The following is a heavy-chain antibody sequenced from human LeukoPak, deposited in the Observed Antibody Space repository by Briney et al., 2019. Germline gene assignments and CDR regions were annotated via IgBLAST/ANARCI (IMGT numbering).Heavy chain of an antibody. V-gene: IGHV3-30*18. D-gene: IGHD3-10*01. Sequence: GGSLRLSCVVSGVTFSSHAMTWVRQAPGKGLEWVAVISYDGSNKYYADSVKGRFTISRDNSKNTLYLQMNSLRAEDTAVYYCAKDFYGSGSYGLDIDYWGQGTLVTVSS. CDR1: GVTFSSHA. CDR3: AKDFYGSGSYGLDIDY. J-gene: IGHJ4*02. CDR2: ISYDGSNK.